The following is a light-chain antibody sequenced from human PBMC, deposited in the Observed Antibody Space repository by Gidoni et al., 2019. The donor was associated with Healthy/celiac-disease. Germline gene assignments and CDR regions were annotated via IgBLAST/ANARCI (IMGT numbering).Light chain of an antibody. CDR3: QQYNSYSPT. CDR2: DAS. V-gene: IGKV1-5*01. J-gene: IGKJ2*01. CDR1: QSISSW. Sequence: DTQLTQSPSTLSASVGDRVTITCRASQSISSWLAWYQQKPGQAPKLLIYDASSLESGVPSRFSGSGSGTEFTLTISSLQPDDFATYYCQQYNSYSPTFGQGTKLEIK.